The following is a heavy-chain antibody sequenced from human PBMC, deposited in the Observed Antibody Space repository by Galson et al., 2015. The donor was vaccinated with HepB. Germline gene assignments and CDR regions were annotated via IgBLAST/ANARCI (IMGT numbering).Heavy chain of an antibody. CDR2: IKQDGSEK. Sequence: SLRLSCAASGFTFSNYWMSWVRQAPGKGLEWVANIKQDGSEKYYVDSVKGRFTISRDNAKNSLYLQMNSLRAEDTAVYYCARGITSGPNWFDPWGQGTLVTVSS. D-gene: IGHD6-19*01. CDR1: GFTFSNYW. CDR3: ARGITSGPNWFDP. J-gene: IGHJ5*02. V-gene: IGHV3-7*03.